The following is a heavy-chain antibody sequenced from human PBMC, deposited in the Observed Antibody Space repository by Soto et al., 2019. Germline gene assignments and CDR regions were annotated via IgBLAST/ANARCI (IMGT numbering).Heavy chain of an antibody. CDR2: IYYRANP. J-gene: IGHJ4*02. D-gene: IGHD2-8*02. Sequence: SETLSLTCTVSGWSISSYYWSWIRQPPGKGLERIGYIYYRANPNYNPSLKSRVTISQDTSKNQFSLTLTSVTAADTAVYYCAREKITGLFDYGGQGTRVIVSS. V-gene: IGHV4-59*12. CDR3: AREKITGLFDY. CDR1: GWSISSYY.